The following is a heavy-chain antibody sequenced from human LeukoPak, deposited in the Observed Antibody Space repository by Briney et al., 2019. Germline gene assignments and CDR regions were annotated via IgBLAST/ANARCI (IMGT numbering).Heavy chain of an antibody. Sequence: PGGSLRLSCAASGFTFSGYAMTWVRQAPGKGLEWVSYISASGDGTYYADSVKGRFTISRDNSKSTLYLQMNSLRAEDTAVYYCAKGLAVTTLGYFEYWGQGTLVTVSS. J-gene: IGHJ4*02. V-gene: IGHV3-23*01. CDR3: AKGLAVTTLGYFEY. D-gene: IGHD4-17*01. CDR2: ISASGDGT. CDR1: GFTFSGYA.